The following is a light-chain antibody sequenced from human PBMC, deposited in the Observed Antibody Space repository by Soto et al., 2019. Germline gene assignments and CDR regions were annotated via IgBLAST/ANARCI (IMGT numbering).Light chain of an antibody. CDR1: QSVSSSY. Sequence: EIVLTQSPGTLSLSPGERATLSCRASQSVSSSYLAWYQQKPGQAPRLLIYGASSRATGIPDRFSGSESGTDFTLTISRLEPEDFAVYYCKQSGTFGQGTRLEIK. V-gene: IGKV3-20*01. CDR3: KQSGT. CDR2: GAS. J-gene: IGKJ5*01.